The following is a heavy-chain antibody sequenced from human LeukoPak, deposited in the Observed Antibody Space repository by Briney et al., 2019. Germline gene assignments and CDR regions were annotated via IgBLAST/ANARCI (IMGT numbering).Heavy chain of an antibody. J-gene: IGHJ4*02. CDR3: ARKNGLDY. V-gene: IGHV3-48*01. Sequence: SVKGRFTISSDNAKNSLYLQMNSLRAEDTAVYYCARKNGLDYWGQGTLVTVSS.